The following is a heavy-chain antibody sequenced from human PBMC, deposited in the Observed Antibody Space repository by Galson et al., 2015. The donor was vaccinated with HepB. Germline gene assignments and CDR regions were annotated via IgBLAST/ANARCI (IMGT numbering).Heavy chain of an antibody. Sequence: PALVKPTQTLTLTCTFSGFSLTTRPVGVGWLRQPPGKALEWLALIYWDDDKRYSPSLKYRLSVRKDVSKDQVVLTMTNMDPVDTATYFCAHRGDYNGDWVGGSYDYWGQGTLVIVSS. J-gene: IGHJ4*02. CDR1: GFSLTTRPVG. D-gene: IGHD3-10*01. CDR2: IYWDDDK. V-gene: IGHV2-5*02. CDR3: AHRGDYNGDWVGGSYDY.